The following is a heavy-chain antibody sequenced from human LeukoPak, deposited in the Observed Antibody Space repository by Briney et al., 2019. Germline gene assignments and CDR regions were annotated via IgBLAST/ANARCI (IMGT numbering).Heavy chain of an antibody. J-gene: IGHJ6*02. CDR2: ISYDGSNK. V-gene: IGHV3-30*09. D-gene: IGHD3-3*01. CDR1: GFTFSSYA. Sequence: GGSLRLSCAASGFTFSSYAMHWVRQAPGKGLEWVAVISYDGSNKYYADSVKGRFAISRDNSKNTLSLQMNSLRAEDTAVYYCARGGYDFLYGMDVWGQGTTVTVSS. CDR3: ARGGYDFLYGMDV.